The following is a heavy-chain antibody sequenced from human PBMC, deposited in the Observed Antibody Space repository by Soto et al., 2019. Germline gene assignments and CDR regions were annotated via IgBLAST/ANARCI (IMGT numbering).Heavy chain of an antibody. CDR3: ARDLFDGSILTFDY. CDR1: GFTFSSYS. D-gene: IGHD6-6*01. CDR2: ISSSSSYI. J-gene: IGHJ4*02. V-gene: IGHV3-21*01. Sequence: EVQVVESGGGLVKPGGSLRLSCAASGFTFSSYSMNWVRQAPGKGLEWVSSISSSSSYIYYADSVKGRFTISRDNAKNSLYLQMNSLRAEDTAVYYCARDLFDGSILTFDYWAREPWSPSPQ.